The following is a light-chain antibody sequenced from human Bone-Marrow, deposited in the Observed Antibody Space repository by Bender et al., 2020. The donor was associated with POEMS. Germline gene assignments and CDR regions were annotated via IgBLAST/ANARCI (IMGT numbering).Light chain of an antibody. CDR2: NNS. CDR1: SSKFGSYP. CDR3: ATWDNSRDGWV. Sequence: QSVLTQPPSASGTPGQTVTISCSGSSSKFGSYPVNWYQQLPGAAPKLVIFNNSQRPSGVPYRFSASNSGTSASLAISGLLSEDEADFYCATWDNSRDGWVFGGGTKLTVL. V-gene: IGLV1-44*01. J-gene: IGLJ3*02.